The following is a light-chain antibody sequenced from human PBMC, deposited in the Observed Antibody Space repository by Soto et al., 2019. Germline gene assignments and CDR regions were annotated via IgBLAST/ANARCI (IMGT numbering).Light chain of an antibody. CDR2: DVS. CDR1: SSDVGGYNY. V-gene: IGLV2-11*01. CDR3: CSYFGRNTYV. J-gene: IGLJ1*01. Sequence: QSALTQPRSASGSPGQSITISCTGTSSDVGGYNYVSWYQQHPAKAPKLIIFDVSKRPSGVPNRFSGSKSGNTASLTISGLRAEDEGDYYCCSYFGRNTYVFGTGTKVTVL.